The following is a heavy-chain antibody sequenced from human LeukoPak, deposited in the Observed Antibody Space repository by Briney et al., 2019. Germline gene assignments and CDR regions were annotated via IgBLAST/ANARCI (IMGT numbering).Heavy chain of an antibody. V-gene: IGHV4-34*01. CDR3: ARVFRDAFDI. CDR2: INHSGST. J-gene: IGHJ3*02. CDR1: GGSFRGYY. Sequence: PSETLSLTCAVYGGSFRGYYWSWIRQPPGKGLEWIGEINHSGSTNYNPSLKSRVTISVDTSKNQYSLKLSSVTAADTAVYYCARVFRDAFDIWGQGTMVTVSS.